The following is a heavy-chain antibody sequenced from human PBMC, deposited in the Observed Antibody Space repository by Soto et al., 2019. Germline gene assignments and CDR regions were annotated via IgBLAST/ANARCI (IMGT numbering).Heavy chain of an antibody. CDR1: GFTLSGRS. Sequence: EVQLVESGGGLVQPGGSLSLPCAASGFTLSGRSMHWVRQGPGKGLVWVSGIDNAGTDSTYADSVKGRFTSSRDNDKNMLYLQMNSLRVEVTAVYYCARGWFGPDVWGKGTTVTVSS. CDR3: ARGWFGPDV. CDR2: IDNAGTDS. D-gene: IGHD3-10*01. V-gene: IGHV3-74*01. J-gene: IGHJ6*04.